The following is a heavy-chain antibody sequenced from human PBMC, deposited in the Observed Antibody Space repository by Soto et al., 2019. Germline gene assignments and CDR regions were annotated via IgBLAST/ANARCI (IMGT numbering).Heavy chain of an antibody. D-gene: IGHD3-3*01. Sequence: QVRLQESGPKLVRPSQTLSLTCSVSGVSIKRCDYYWIWIRQSPGRGLEWIGSIYYNGDNNYNPSRRSPVTMSVDTSKNPFFLDLQSVVAADTAVYSCAREGWDFVQVPDYWGQGTLITVSS. CDR1: GVSIKRCDYY. CDR2: IYYNGDN. J-gene: IGHJ4*02. CDR3: AREGWDFVQVPDY. V-gene: IGHV4-30-4*01.